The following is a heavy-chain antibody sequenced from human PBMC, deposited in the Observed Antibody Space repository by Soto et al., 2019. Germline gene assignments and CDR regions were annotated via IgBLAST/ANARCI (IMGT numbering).Heavy chain of an antibody. Sequence: PGGSLRLSCAASGFTFSDAWMIWVRQAPGKGLEWVGRIKIKTDGGTTDYPAPVKGRFTISRDDSKNTLYLQMNSLKTEDTAVYYCTTGGYSYGSDYYYYYMDVWGQGTTVTVSS. J-gene: IGHJ6*02. V-gene: IGHV3-15*01. CDR1: GFTFSDAW. CDR3: TTGGYSYGSDYYYYYMDV. D-gene: IGHD5-18*01. CDR2: IKIKTDGGTT.